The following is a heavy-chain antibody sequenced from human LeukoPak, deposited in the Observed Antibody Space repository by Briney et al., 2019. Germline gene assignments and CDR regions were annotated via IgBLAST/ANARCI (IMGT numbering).Heavy chain of an antibody. D-gene: IGHD3-22*01. J-gene: IGHJ4*02. CDR3: ARLSMIVVVIKCFDY. CDR1: GGSISSSSYY. Sequence: SETLSLTCTVSGGSISSSSYYWGWIRQPPGKELEWFVSIYYSGSTYYNPALKSRVNISVDTSKNQFCLKLSSVTAADTAVYYCARLSMIVVVIKCFDYWGQGTLVTVSS. V-gene: IGHV4-39*01. CDR2: IYYSGST.